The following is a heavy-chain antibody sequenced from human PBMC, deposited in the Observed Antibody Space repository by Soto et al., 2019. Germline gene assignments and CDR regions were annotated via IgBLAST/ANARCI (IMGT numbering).Heavy chain of an antibody. J-gene: IGHJ6*02. CDR2: IYSGGST. Sequence: GGSLRLSCAAFGFTVSSNYMSWVRQAPGKGLEWVSVIYSGGSTYYADSVKGRFTISRDNSKNTLYLQMNSLRAEDTAVYYCARDISSGYLKEYYYGMDVWGQGTTVTVSS. D-gene: IGHD3-22*01. V-gene: IGHV3-53*01. CDR3: ARDISSGYLKEYYYGMDV. CDR1: GFTVSSNY.